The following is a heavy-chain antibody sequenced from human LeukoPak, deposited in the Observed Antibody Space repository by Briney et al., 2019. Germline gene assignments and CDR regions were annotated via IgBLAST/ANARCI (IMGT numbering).Heavy chain of an antibody. D-gene: IGHD1-26*01. CDR1: GFTFSSYA. V-gene: IGHV3-23*01. J-gene: IGHJ4*02. CDR2: ISGNSGSS. CDR3: AKAPYIVGATKSLDY. Sequence: GSLRLSCAASGFTFSSYAMTWVRQAPGKGLEWVSAISGNSGSSYYADSVKGRFTISRDNSKNTLYLQMNSLRAEDTAVYYCAKAPYIVGATKSLDYWGQGTLVTVSS.